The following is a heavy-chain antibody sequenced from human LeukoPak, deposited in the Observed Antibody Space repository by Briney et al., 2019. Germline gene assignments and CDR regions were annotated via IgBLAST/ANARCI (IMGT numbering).Heavy chain of an antibody. J-gene: IGHJ4*02. CDR1: GGSISSGSYY. CDR3: ARGLGGYNPFDY. CDR2: IYTSGST. D-gene: IGHD5-24*01. Sequence: PSETLSLTCTVSGGSISSGSYYWSWIRQPAGKGLEWIGRIYTSGSTNYNPSLKSRVTISVDTSKNQFSLKLSSVTAADTAVYYCARGLGGYNPFDYWGQGTLVTVSS. V-gene: IGHV4-61*02.